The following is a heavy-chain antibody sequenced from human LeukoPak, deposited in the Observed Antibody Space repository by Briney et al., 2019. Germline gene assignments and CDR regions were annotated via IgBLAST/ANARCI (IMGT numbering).Heavy chain of an antibody. CDR1: GYTFTGYY. J-gene: IGHJ4*02. V-gene: IGHV1-2*02. Sequence: GASVKVFCKASGYTFTGYYMHWVRQAPGQGLEWMGWMNPNSGSTNYAQKFQGRVTMTRDTSISTAYMELSRLRSDDTAVYYCATGIAVNFGYWGQGTLVTVSS. CDR3: ATGIAVNFGY. CDR2: MNPNSGST. D-gene: IGHD6-19*01.